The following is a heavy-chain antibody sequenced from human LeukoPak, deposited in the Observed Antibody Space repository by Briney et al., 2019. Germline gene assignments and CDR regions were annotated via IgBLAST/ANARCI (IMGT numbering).Heavy chain of an antibody. J-gene: IGHJ3*02. D-gene: IGHD3-16*01. CDR2: ITWDGAKT. CDR3: ATSDQIIMMDAFDI. V-gene: IGHV3-20*04. Sequence: PGGSLRLSCAASGFTFEDYGMSWVRQAPGKGPEWVSGITWDGAKTGYADSVKGRFTISRDNAKKSLFVQMNSLRAEDTALYYCATSDQIIMMDAFDIWGKGTMVTVSS. CDR1: GFTFEDYG.